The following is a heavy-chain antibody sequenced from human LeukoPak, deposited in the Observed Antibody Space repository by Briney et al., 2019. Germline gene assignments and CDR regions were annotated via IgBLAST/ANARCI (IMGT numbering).Heavy chain of an antibody. CDR3: ARDWGAAGLWDY. CDR2: IKEDGSEK. CDR1: GFTLSNYW. Sequence: PGGSLRLSCTTSGFTLSNYWMSWVRQAPGKGLEWVANIKEDGSEKNYVDSVKGRFTVSRDNAKNSLYLQMNSLRADDAAIYYCARDWGAAGLWDYWGQGTLVTVSS. J-gene: IGHJ4*02. D-gene: IGHD6-13*01. V-gene: IGHV3-7*05.